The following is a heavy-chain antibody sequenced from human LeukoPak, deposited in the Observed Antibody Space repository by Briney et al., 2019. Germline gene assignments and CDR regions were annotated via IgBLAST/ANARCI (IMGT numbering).Heavy chain of an antibody. CDR2: IDPSGGST. CDR3: ARDKAITIFGVVIIWYYYGMDV. Sequence: GASVKVSCKASGYTFTSYYMHWVRQAPGQGLEWMGIIDPSGGSTSYAQKFQGRVTMTRDTSTSTVYMELSGLRSEDTAVYYCARDKAITIFGVVIIWYYYGMDVWGQGTTVTVSS. D-gene: IGHD3-3*01. CDR1: GYTFTSYY. J-gene: IGHJ6*02. V-gene: IGHV1-46*01.